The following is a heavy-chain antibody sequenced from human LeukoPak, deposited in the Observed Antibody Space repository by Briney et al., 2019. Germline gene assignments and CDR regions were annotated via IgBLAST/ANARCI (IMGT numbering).Heavy chain of an antibody. V-gene: IGHV4-30-2*01. J-gene: IGHJ2*01. D-gene: IGHD1-26*01. CDR2: TYHSRST. CDR1: GGSISSGGYY. CDR3: ARDLGYSGSYGWYFDL. Sequence: SQTLSLTCTVSGGSISSGGYYWSWIRQPPGKGLEWIGYTYHSRSTYYNPSLKSRVTISVDRSKNQFSLKLSSVTAADTAVYYCARDLGYSGSYGWYFDLWGRGTLVTVSS.